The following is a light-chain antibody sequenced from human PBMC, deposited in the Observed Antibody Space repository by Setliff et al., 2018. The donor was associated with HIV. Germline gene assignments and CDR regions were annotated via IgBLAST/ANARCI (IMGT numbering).Light chain of an antibody. CDR2: WAS. J-gene: IGKJ1*01. CDR3: QQYYKGGT. V-gene: IGKV4-1*01. CDR1: QSVLYSSNNKNY. Sequence: DIVMTQSPDSLAVSLGERATINCKSSQSVLYSSNNKNYLAWYQQKPGQPPKLLIYWASTRESGVPDRFSGSGSGTDFTLTISSLQAEDVAVYYCQQYYKGGTFGQGTKVDIK.